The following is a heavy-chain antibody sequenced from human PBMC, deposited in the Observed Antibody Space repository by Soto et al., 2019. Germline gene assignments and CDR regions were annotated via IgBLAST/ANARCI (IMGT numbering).Heavy chain of an antibody. CDR2: IYYSGST. V-gene: IGHV4-59*01. D-gene: IGHD3-3*01. CDR3: AATYYDFWSGYYHYYYGMDV. Sequence: SETMSLTCTVSGGSISSYYWSWIRQPPGKGLEWIGYIYYSGSTNYNPSLKSRVTISVDTSKNQFSLKLSSVTAADTAVYYCAATYYDFWSGYYHYYYGMDVWGQGTTVTVSS. CDR1: GGSISSYY. J-gene: IGHJ6*02.